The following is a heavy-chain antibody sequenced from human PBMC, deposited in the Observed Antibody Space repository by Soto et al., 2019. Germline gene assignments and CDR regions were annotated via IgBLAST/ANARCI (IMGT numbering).Heavy chain of an antibody. Sequence: VPLVQSGDEVKRPGASVKVSCKTSGYTFTSYVVTWVRQAPGQGLEWMAWISVHSGKTKFAESLRGRVTLPTDTSTSTAYRELRSLRSDDTAVYYCARDDFGVALFYYPGMDVWGQGTRVIVSS. CDR3: ARDDFGVALFYYPGMDV. J-gene: IGHJ6*02. CDR1: GYTFTSYV. D-gene: IGHD3-3*01. CDR2: ISVHSGKT. V-gene: IGHV1-18*01.